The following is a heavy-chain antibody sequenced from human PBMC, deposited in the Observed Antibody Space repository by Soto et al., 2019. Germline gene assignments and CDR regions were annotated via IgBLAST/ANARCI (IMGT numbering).Heavy chain of an antibody. Sequence: GGSLRLSCAASGFTFSNYAMNWVRQAPGKGLEWVSTISGSGGSTYYADSVKDRFTISRDNSKNTLYLQINSLRAQDTAVYYCAKFGGGSDWTGWFDPWGQGTLVTVSS. CDR1: GFTFSNYA. CDR2: ISGSGGST. V-gene: IGHV3-23*01. CDR3: AKFGGGSDWTGWFDP. J-gene: IGHJ5*02. D-gene: IGHD6-19*01.